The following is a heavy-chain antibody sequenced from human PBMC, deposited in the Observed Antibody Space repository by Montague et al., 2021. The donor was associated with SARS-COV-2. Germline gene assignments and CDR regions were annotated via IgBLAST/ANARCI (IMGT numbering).Heavy chain of an antibody. J-gene: IGHJ5*02. CDR1: RDSVSSNSAA. V-gene: IGHV6-1*01. D-gene: IGHD2-8*01. CDR2: TYYRSKWYN. CDR3: ARDDPYCTNCVCYTGNVFDP. Sequence: CAISRDSVSSNSAAWNWIRQSPSRGLEWLGRTYYRSKWYNDYAVSVKSRITINPDTSKNQFSLQLNSVTPEDTAVYYCARDDPYCTNCVCYTGNVFDPWGQGTLVTVSS.